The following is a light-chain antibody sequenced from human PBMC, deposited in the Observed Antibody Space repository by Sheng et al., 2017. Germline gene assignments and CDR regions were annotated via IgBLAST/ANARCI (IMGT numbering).Light chain of an antibody. CDR1: QGIITY. CDR3: QQLHGYPWT. Sequence: TQLTQSPSSLSASVGDRVTITCRASQGIITYLAWYQQKPGKAPQLLIYAASTSQSGVSSRFSGSGSGKDFTLTISSLQPEDSATYYCQQLHGYPWTFGPGTTVEIK. CDR2: AAS. J-gene: IGKJ1*01. V-gene: IGKV1-9*01.